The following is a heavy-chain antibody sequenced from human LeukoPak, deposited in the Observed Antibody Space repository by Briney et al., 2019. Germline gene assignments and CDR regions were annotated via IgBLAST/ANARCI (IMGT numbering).Heavy chain of an antibody. Sequence: SQTLSVTCAVSGGSISSGGYSWSWIRQPPGKGLEWIGYIYHSGSTYYNPSLKSRVTISVDRSKNQFSLKLSSVTAADTAVYYCAGMVRGVISMAFDYWGQGTLVTVSS. V-gene: IGHV4-30-2*01. CDR2: IYHSGST. D-gene: IGHD3-10*01. J-gene: IGHJ4*02. CDR3: AGMVRGVISMAFDY. CDR1: GGSISSGGYS.